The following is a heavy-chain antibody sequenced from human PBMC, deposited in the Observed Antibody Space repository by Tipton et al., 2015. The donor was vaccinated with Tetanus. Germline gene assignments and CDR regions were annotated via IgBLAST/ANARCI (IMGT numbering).Heavy chain of an antibody. CDR2: IYYSGST. Sequence: TLSLTCTVSGGSIGSGGNYWSWIRQHPGKGLEWIGNIYYSGSTYYNPSLKSRVTISVDTSTNQFSLRLNSVTSADTAVYFCARYGRLPKTDPFDTWGQGTMVTVSS. J-gene: IGHJ3*02. D-gene: IGHD1-26*01. CDR3: ARYGRLPKTDPFDT. V-gene: IGHV4-31*03. CDR1: GGSIGSGGNY.